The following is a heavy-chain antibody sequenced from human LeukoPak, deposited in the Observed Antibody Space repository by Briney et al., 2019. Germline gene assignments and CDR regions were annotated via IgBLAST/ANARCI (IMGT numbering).Heavy chain of an antibody. V-gene: IGHV3-30*18. Sequence: GGSLRLSCAASGFTFSSYGMHWVRQAPGKGLEWVAVISYDGSNKYYADSVKGRFTISGDNSKNTLYLQMNSLRAEDTAVYYCAKGELYYYGSGSYRLDYWGQGTLVTVSS. D-gene: IGHD3-10*01. CDR2: ISYDGSNK. CDR3: AKGELYYYGSGSYRLDY. J-gene: IGHJ4*02. CDR1: GFTFSSYG.